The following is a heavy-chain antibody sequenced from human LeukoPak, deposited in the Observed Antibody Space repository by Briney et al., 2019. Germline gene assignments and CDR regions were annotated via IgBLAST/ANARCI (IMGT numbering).Heavy chain of an antibody. Sequence: TSETLSLTCTVSGGSISSSSYYWGWIRQPPGKGLEWIGSIYYSGSTYYNPSLKSRVTISVDTSKNQFSLKLSSVTAADTAVYYCARHGFLEWFIDYWGQGTLVTVSS. CDR2: IYYSGST. V-gene: IGHV4-39*01. J-gene: IGHJ4*02. CDR1: GGSISSSSYY. CDR3: ARHGFLEWFIDY. D-gene: IGHD3-3*01.